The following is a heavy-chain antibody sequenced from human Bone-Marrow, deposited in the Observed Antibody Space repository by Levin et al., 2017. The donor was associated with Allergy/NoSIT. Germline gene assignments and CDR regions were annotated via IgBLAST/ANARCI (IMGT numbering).Heavy chain of an antibody. CDR3: ASPSSCSGGSCYHPIDY. Sequence: SETLSLTCAVYGGSFSGYYWSWIRQPPGKGLEWIGEINHSGSTNYNPSLKSRVTISVDTSKNQFSLKLSSVTAADTAVYYCASPSSCSGGSCYHPIDYWGQGTLVTVSS. D-gene: IGHD2-15*01. J-gene: IGHJ4*02. CDR1: GGSFSGYY. CDR2: INHSGST. V-gene: IGHV4-34*01.